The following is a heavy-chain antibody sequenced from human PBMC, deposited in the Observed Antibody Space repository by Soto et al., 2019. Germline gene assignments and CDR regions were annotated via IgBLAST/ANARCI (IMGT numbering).Heavy chain of an antibody. CDR3: ARGPCTHTSCYGLQV. J-gene: IGHJ6*02. V-gene: IGHV4-34*01. CDR1: GESFGDFY. CDR2: IHRSGTT. Sequence: SETLSLTCGVYGESFGDFYWSWIRQPPGKGLEWIGEIHRSGTTDYNPSLKSRVTLSIDTSQSHFSLDLRSVTAADTAVYYCARGPCTHTSCYGLQVWGQGTTVTVSS. D-gene: IGHD2-2*01.